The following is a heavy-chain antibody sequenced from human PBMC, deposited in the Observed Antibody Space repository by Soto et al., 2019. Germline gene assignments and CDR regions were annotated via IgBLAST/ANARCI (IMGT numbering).Heavy chain of an antibody. V-gene: IGHV4-30-4*01. CDR2: IYYSGRT. CDR3: ARGRGYNFDNSGQCYFDY. Sequence: PSETLSLTCTVSGGSISSGDYYWSWIRQPPGKGLEWIGYIYYSGRTYYNPSLKSRVTISVDTSKNQFSLKLSSVTAADTAVYYCARGRGYNFDNSGQCYFDYWGQGTLVTVSS. D-gene: IGHD3-22*01. CDR1: GGSISSGDYY. J-gene: IGHJ4*02.